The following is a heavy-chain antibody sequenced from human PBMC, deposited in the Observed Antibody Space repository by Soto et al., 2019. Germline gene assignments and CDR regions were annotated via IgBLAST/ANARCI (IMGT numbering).Heavy chain of an antibody. J-gene: IGHJ4*02. D-gene: IGHD3-22*01. CDR2: SSSNI. Sequence: SSSNIKYADSVKGRFTISRDNAKNSLYLQMNSLRAEDTAVYYCARDYYDSSGYLAPLDYWGQGTLVTVSS. CDR3: ARDYYDSSGYLAPLDY. V-gene: IGHV3-11*06.